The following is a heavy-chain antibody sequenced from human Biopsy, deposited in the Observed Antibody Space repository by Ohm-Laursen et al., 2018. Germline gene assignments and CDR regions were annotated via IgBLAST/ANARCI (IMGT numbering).Heavy chain of an antibody. J-gene: IGHJ4*02. CDR3: ARGMRSSGWPYFDS. CDR1: GGSIGSFF. D-gene: IGHD6-19*01. V-gene: IGHV4-59*07. CDR2: IYYSGST. Sequence: SDTLSLTCTVSGGSIGSFFWSWIRQPPGKGLEWIGYIYYSGSTNYNPSLRSRVTMSVDMPKNQFSLKLSSVTAADTAIYYCARGMRSSGWPYFDSWGQGTLVTVSS.